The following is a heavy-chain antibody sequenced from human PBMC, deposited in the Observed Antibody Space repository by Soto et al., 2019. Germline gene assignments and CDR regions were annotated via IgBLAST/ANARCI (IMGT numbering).Heavy chain of an antibody. D-gene: IGHD3-10*01. CDR1: GGSFTGYY. CDR2: MNHDGIT. J-gene: IGHJ6*02. V-gene: IGHV4-34*01. Sequence: QVQLRQWGAGLLKPSETLSLTCGVYGGSFTGYYWTWIRQPPGERLEWIGEMNHDGITNYNPSLKSRVAITLDTSKNQFSLRLTSVTAADTAVYFCARGEAYLRVVTFYYHGMDVWGQGTTVTVSS. CDR3: ARGEAYLRVVTFYYHGMDV.